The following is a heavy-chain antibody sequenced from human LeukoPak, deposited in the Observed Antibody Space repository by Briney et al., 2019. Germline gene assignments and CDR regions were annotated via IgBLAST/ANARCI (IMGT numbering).Heavy chain of an antibody. CDR2: MNPNSGNT. CDR1: GYTFTSYD. CDR3: IPMVTPPTYDY. Sequence: ASVTVSCKASGYTFTSYDINWVRQATGPGLEWMGWMNPNSGNTGYAQKFQGRVTMTRNTSISTAYMELSSLRSEDTAVYYCIPMVTPPTYDYWGQGTLVTVSS. D-gene: IGHD5-18*01. V-gene: IGHV1-8*01. J-gene: IGHJ4*02.